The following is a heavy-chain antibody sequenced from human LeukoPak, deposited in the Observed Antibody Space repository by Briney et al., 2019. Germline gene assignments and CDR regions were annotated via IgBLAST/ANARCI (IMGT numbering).Heavy chain of an antibody. CDR2: ISYDGSNK. CDR1: GFTFRSYG. Sequence: PGGSLRLSCAASGFTFRSYGMHWVRQAPGKGLAWVAVISYDGSNKYYADSVKGRFTISRDNSKNTLYLQMNSLRAEDTAVYYCAKKRYYYDRSGTPDYWGQGTLVTVSS. D-gene: IGHD3-22*01. V-gene: IGHV3-30*18. J-gene: IGHJ4*02. CDR3: AKKRYYYDRSGTPDY.